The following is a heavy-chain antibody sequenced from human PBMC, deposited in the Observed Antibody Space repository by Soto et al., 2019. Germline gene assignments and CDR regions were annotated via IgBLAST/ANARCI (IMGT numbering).Heavy chain of an antibody. CDR2: INHSGST. V-gene: IGHV4-34*01. J-gene: IGHJ6*02. D-gene: IGHD3-10*01. Sequence: PSETLSLNCSVYGWSFRGYYWSWIRQPPGKGLEWIGEINHSGSTNYNPSLKSRVTISVDTSKNQFSLKLSSVTAADTAVYYCARARYSGSYYPYYGMDVWGQGTTVTV. CDR1: GWSFRGYY. CDR3: ARARYSGSYYPYYGMDV.